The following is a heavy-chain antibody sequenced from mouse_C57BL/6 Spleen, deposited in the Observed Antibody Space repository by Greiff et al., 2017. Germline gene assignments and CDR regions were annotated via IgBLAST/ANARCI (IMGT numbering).Heavy chain of an antibody. CDR1: GYSFTSYY. Sequence: QVQLQQSGPELVKPGASVKISCKASGYSFTSYYIHWVKQRPGQGLEWIGWIYPGSGNTKYNEKFKGKATLTADTSSSPAYMQLSSLTSEDSAVYYCAREGDSSGYFDYWGQGTTLTVSS. CDR3: AREGDSSGYFDY. V-gene: IGHV1-66*01. CDR2: IYPGSGNT. D-gene: IGHD3-2*02. J-gene: IGHJ2*01.